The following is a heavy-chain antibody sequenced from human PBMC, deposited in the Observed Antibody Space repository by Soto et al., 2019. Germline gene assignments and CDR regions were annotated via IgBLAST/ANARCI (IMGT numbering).Heavy chain of an antibody. CDR3: ATLGTSIAARLAH. CDR2: ISGNTRYV. D-gene: IGHD6-6*01. J-gene: IGHJ4*02. V-gene: IGHV3-11*06. CDR1: GITFSDNY. Sequence: PGGSLRLSCVVSGITFSDNYMAWIRQAPGKGLEWVSYISGNTRYVNHADSLKGRITISRDNAKNTVSLHMNSLSVEDTATYYCATLGTSIAARLAHWGKGTLVTVSS.